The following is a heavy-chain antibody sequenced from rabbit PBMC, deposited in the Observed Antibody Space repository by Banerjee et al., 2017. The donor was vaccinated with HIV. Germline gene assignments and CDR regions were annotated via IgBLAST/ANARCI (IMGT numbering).Heavy chain of an antibody. J-gene: IGHJ4*01. Sequence: EESGGDLVKPEGSLTLTCTASGFTLSTYWICWVRQAPGKGLEWIACIYTGSSSTYYASWAKGRFTISKTSSTTVTLQMTSLTAADTATYFCARGHSSYPYYFDLWGPGTLVTVS. CDR3: ARGHSSYPYYFDL. D-gene: IGHD8-1*01. V-gene: IGHV1S45*01. CDR1: GFTLSTYW. CDR2: IYTGSSST.